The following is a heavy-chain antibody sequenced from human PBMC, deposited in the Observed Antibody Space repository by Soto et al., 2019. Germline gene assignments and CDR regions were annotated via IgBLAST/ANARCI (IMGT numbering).Heavy chain of an antibody. CDR3: EHRPTDGSGSSSWFDS. V-gene: IGHV2-5*02. CDR1: GFSLYTSGVG. Sequence: QITLKESGPPLVEPTQTLTLTCTFSGFSLYTSGVGVAWIRQPPGKALEWLALIYWDDDKRYSPFVNNRVTITKDTSKNQVVLTMTNMDPLDTATYYCEHRPTDGSGSSSWFDSWGPGILVTVSS. J-gene: IGHJ5*01. D-gene: IGHD3-10*01. CDR2: IYWDDDK.